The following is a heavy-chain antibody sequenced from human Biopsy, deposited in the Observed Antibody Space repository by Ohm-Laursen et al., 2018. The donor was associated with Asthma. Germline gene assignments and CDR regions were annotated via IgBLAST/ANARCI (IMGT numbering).Heavy chain of an antibody. V-gene: IGHV4-61*01. J-gene: IGHJ2*01. Sequence: GTLSLTCSVSGGSVSSGSYYWSWIRQPPGKGLAWVSYISYSESTDYNPSLKSRLTISMDTSKNQFSLKLSSVTAADTAVYYCARVPTTLRYFDLWGRGTLVTVSS. CDR1: GGSVSSGSYY. CDR3: ARVPTTLRYFDL. CDR2: ISYSEST. D-gene: IGHD2-15*01.